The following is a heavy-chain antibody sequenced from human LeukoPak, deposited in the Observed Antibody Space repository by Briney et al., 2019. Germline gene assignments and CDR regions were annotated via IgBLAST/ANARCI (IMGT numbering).Heavy chain of an antibody. J-gene: IGHJ4*02. V-gene: IGHV4-4*07. Sequence: PSQTLSLTCTVSGASISSHYWSWIREPAGKGLEYIGRVYGSGSANYNPSLKRRVTVSLDTSQNQFSLILRSVTAADTALYYCARGDYGTKPTMFFFDYWGQGILVTVSS. CDR1: GASISSHY. CDR3: ARGDYGTKPTMFFFDY. CDR2: VYGSGSA. D-gene: IGHD3-10*02.